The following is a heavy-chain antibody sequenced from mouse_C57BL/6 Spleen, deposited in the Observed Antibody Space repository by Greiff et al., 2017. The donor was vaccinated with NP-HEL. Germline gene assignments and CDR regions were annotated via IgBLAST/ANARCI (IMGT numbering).Heavy chain of an antibody. CDR2: INPNNGGT. V-gene: IGHV1-26*01. Sequence: EVQLQQSGPELVKPGASVKISCKASGYTFTDYYMNWVKQSHGKSLEWIGDINPNNGGTSYNQKFKGKATLTVDKSSSTASMGLRSLTSEDSAVYYCARSTTVVAPLDYWGQGTTLTVSS. J-gene: IGHJ2*01. D-gene: IGHD1-1*01. CDR3: ARSTTVVAPLDY. CDR1: GYTFTDYY.